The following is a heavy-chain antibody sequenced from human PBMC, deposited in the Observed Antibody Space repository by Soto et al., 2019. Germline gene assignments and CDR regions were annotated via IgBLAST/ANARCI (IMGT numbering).Heavy chain of an antibody. J-gene: IGHJ6*02. V-gene: IGHV4-38-2*01. Sequence: PSETLSLTCAVSGYSISSGYYWGWIRQPPGKGLEWIGSIYYSGSTYYNPSLKSRVTISVDTSKNQFSLKLSSVTAADTAVYYCASHFRPFYGSGSDYYYGMDVWGQGTTVTVSS. D-gene: IGHD3-10*01. CDR2: IYYSGST. CDR3: ASHFRPFYGSGSDYYYGMDV. CDR1: GYSISSGYY.